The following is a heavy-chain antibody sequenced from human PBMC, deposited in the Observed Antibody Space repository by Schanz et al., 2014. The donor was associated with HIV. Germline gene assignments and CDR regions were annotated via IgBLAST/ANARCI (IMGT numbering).Heavy chain of an antibody. D-gene: IGHD4-17*01. V-gene: IGHV3-33*01. CDR2: IWYDGSNK. CDR3: ARQGLRFSFWLDY. CDR1: GFTFDNYG. J-gene: IGHJ4*02. Sequence: VQLLESGGGLVQPGGSLRLSCVASGFTFDNYGMHWVRQAPGKGLEWVAVIWYDGSNKYYADSVKGRFTISRDNSKNTLYLQMNNLRAEDTAVYGCARQGLRFSFWLDYWGQGTPVTVS.